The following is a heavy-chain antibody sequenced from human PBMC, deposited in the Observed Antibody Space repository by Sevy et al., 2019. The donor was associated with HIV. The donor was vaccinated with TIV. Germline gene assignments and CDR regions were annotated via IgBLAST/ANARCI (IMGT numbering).Heavy chain of an antibody. V-gene: IGHV4-61*02. Sequence: SETLSLTCTVSGGSITSGSYYWSWIRQPAGKGLEWIGRIYTSGSTNYNPSLKSRVTISVDTSKNQFSLKLSSVTAADTAVYYYAREGSTWAGWFDPWGQGTLVTVSS. D-gene: IGHD2-2*01. CDR2: IYTSGST. CDR3: AREGSTWAGWFDP. CDR1: GGSITSGSYY. J-gene: IGHJ5*02.